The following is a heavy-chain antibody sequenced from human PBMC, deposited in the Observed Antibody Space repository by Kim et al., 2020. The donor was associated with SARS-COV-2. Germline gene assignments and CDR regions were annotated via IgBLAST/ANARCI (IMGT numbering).Heavy chain of an antibody. CDR3: ARVGCGYFFGAVAFDI. Sequence: SLKSRFTISVDPSRNEFSLKLSSVTAADTAVYYCARVGCGYFFGAVAFDIWGQGTMVTGSS. J-gene: IGHJ3*02. V-gene: IGHV4-34*01. D-gene: IGHD3-22*01.